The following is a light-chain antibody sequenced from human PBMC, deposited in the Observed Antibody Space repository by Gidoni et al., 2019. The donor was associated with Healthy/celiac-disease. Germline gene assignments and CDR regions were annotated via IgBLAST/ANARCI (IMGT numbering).Light chain of an antibody. Sequence: EIVMTQSPATLPVSPGERATLSCRASQSVSSNLAWYQQEPGQAPRLLIYGASTRATGSPARVSGSGSGTEFTLTISSLQSEDFAVYYCQQYNNWPPLTFGGGTKVEIK. CDR3: QQYNNWPPLT. CDR1: QSVSSN. J-gene: IGKJ4*01. CDR2: GAS. V-gene: IGKV3-15*01.